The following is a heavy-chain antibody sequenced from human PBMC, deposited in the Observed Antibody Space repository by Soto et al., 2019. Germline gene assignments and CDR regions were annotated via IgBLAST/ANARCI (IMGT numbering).Heavy chain of an antibody. J-gene: IGHJ4*02. Sequence: SETLSLTCTVSGGSISSGDYYWTWIRQPPGKGLEWIGYIYYSGSTYYNPSLKSRVSNKSRVTMSIDTSKNQFSLKLGSVTAADTAVYYCARDNGGAYDPVEWGQGTLVTVSS. CDR1: GGSISSGDYY. V-gene: IGHV4-30-4*01. D-gene: IGHD3-22*01. CDR3: ARDNGGAYDPVE. CDR2: IYYSGST.